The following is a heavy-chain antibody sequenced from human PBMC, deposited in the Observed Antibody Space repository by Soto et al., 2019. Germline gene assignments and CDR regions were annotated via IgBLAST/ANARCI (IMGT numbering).Heavy chain of an antibody. J-gene: IGHJ4*02. CDR3: ARGGGAYSLDY. CDR1: GYTFTSYD. V-gene: IGHV1-8*01. D-gene: IGHD2-15*01. CDR2: MNANSGNT. Sequence: QVQLAQSGAEVKNPGASVKVSCKVSGYTFTSYDVNWVRQATGQGLEWMGWMNANSGNTGYIRKFEGRVTMTWNTSINTAYMELRSLRSADTAVYYCARGGGAYSLDYWGQGTLVTVSS.